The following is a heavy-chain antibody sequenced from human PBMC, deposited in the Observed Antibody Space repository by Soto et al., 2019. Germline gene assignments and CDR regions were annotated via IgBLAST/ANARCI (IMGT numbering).Heavy chain of an antibody. CDR1: GFTFSSYA. V-gene: IGHV3-23*01. CDR3: AKGRLAYGSGSYYKDAFDI. Sequence: PVGSLRLSCAASGFTFSSYAMSWVRQAPGKGLEWVSAISGSGGSTYYADSVNGRFTISRDNSKNTLYPQMNSLRAEDTAVYYCAKGRLAYGSGSYYKDAFDIWGQGTMVTVS. CDR2: ISGSGGST. D-gene: IGHD3-10*01. J-gene: IGHJ3*02.